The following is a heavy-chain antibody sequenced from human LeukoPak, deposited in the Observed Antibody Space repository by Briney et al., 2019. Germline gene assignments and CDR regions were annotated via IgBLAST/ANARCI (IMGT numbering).Heavy chain of an antibody. J-gene: IGHJ4*02. CDR2: ISYSGSVQ. V-gene: IGHV3-30*03. Sequence: GGSLRLSCAASGFTFNNFGMHWVRQAPGKGLEWVSVISYSGSVQFYADSVKGRFTISRDDSENTVHMQMNRLRVGDTAVYYCARSPRDSRDWTGTLDYWGQGALVTVSS. D-gene: IGHD3-22*01. CDR1: GFTFNNFG. CDR3: ARSPRDSRDWTGTLDY.